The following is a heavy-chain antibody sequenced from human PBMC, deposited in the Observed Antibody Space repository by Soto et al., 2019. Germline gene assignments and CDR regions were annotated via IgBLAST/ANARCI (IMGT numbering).Heavy chain of an antibody. J-gene: IGHJ1*01. V-gene: IGHV4-30-4*01. CDR2: IYYSGST. Sequence: SETLSLTCTVSGGSISSGDYYWSWIRQPPGKGLEWIGYIYYSGSTYYNPSLKSRVTISVDTSKNQFSLKLSSVTAADTAVYYCARVDCSGGSCFTPSYFQHLGQGTLVTVSS. CDR1: GGSISSGDYY. CDR3: ARVDCSGGSCFTPSYFQH. D-gene: IGHD2-15*01.